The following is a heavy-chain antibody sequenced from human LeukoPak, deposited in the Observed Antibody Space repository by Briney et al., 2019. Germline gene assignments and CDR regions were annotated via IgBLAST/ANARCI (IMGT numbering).Heavy chain of an antibody. V-gene: IGHV3-21*06. Sequence: GGSLRLSCAASGFTFSTYSMNWIRQAPGKGLEWVSSITTGSTDIYYADSLKGRFTISRDDAKNSVYLQMNSLRVEDTAVYYCARDLPGVPIDHWGQGILVTVSS. J-gene: IGHJ4*02. D-gene: IGHD7-27*01. CDR3: ARDLPGVPIDH. CDR1: GFTFSTYS. CDR2: ITTGSTDI.